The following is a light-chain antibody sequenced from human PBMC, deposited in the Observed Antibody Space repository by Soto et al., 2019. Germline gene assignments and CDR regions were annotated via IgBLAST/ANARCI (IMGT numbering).Light chain of an antibody. CDR3: QQSYIAPKT. V-gene: IGKV1-39*01. CDR1: QSISNS. Sequence: DIQMTQSPSSLSAFVGDRVTITCRASQSISNSLNWYQQKPGKAPNLLIYAASTLQSGVPSRFSGSGSGTDFTLTISSLQIEDFATYYCQQSYIAPKTFGQGTKVDIK. CDR2: AAS. J-gene: IGKJ2*01.